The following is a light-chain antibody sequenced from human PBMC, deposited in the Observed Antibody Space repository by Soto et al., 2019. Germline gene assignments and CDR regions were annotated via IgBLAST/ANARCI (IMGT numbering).Light chain of an antibody. Sequence: QSALTQPPSASGSPGQSVTISCTGTSSDIGNYKYVSWYQQHPGKAPKLIIYEVTERPSGVPDRFSGSKSGNTASLTVSGLQAEDEALYYCSSNVGSNNFVFGTGTKLTVL. J-gene: IGLJ1*01. CDR3: SSNVGSNNFV. CDR2: EVT. V-gene: IGLV2-8*01. CDR1: SSDIGNYKY.